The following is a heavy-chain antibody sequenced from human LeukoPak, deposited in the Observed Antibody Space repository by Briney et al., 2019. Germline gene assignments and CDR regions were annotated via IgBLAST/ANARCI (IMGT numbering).Heavy chain of an antibody. D-gene: IGHD3-10*01. CDR1: GGSISSGGYY. CDR3: ARGFWRGVGTMVRGHNWFNP. V-gene: IGHV4-31*03. CDR2: IYYSGST. Sequence: PSETLSLTCTVSGGSISSGGYYWSWIRQHPGKGLEWIGYIYYSGSTYYNPSLKSRVTISVDTSKNQFSLKLSSVTAADTAVYYCARGFWRGVGTMVRGHNWFNPWGQGTLVTVSS. J-gene: IGHJ5*02.